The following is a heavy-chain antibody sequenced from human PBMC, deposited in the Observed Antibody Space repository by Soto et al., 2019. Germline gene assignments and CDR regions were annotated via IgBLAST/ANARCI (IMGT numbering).Heavy chain of an antibody. V-gene: IGHV2-5*01. CDR1: GFSLITSGMG. D-gene: IGHD2-15*01. J-gene: IGHJ4*02. Sequence: QITLKESGPTLVKPTQTLTLTCTFSGFSLITSGMGVSGIRQPPGKALGWLGIIYWNDAEYYNPSLRSRLAISKDGYRNQVVRTMTDMEPVDAATYYGAHSTFFGSCSGVSCHKFDYWGQGTRVPVSS. CDR3: AHSTFFGSCSGVSCHKFDY. CDR2: IYWNDAE.